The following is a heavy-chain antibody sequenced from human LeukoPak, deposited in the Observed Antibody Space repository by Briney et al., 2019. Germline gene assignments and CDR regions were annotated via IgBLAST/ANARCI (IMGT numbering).Heavy chain of an antibody. V-gene: IGHV3-48*02. CDR3: VRDQFFSFDY. CDR1: GFTFSTYS. CDR2: ISGTSSLI. D-gene: IGHD3-3*01. Sequence: PGGSLRLSCAASGFTFSTYSMNWVRQAPGKGLEWVSYISGTSSLIYYADSVKGRFTISRDNAKNSLYLQMNSLRDEDTAVYYCVRDQFFSFDYGGQGTLVTVSS. J-gene: IGHJ4*02.